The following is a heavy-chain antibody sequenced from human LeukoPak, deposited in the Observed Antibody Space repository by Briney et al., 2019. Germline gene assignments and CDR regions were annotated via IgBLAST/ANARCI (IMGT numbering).Heavy chain of an antibody. CDR2: IIPIFGTA. D-gene: IGHD3-3*01. V-gene: IGHV1-69*01. Sequence: GASVKVSCKASGATFSSFAISWVRQAPGQGPEWMGGIIPIFGTANYAQKFQGRVTVTADESTSTAYMELSSLRSEDTAVYYCARGGITIFGVVIKSCNWFDPWGQGTLVTVSS. CDR3: ARGGITIFGVVIKSCNWFDP. CDR1: GATFSSFA. J-gene: IGHJ5*02.